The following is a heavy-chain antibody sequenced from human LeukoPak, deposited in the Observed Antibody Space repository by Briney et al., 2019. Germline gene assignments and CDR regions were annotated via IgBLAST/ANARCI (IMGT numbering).Heavy chain of an antibody. D-gene: IGHD6-13*01. V-gene: IGHV3-13*01. Sequence: PGGSLRLSCAASGFTFSSYDMHWVRQATGKGLEWVSAIGTAGDTYYPGSVKGRFTVSRENAKNSLYLQMNSLRAGDTAVYYCARASSSWYLIDWGQGTLVTVSS. J-gene: IGHJ4*02. CDR3: ARASSSWYLID. CDR2: IGTAGDT. CDR1: GFTFSSYD.